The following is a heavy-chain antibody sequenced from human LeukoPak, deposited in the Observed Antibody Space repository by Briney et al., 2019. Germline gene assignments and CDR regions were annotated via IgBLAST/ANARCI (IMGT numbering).Heavy chain of an antibody. V-gene: IGHV1-69*05. Sequence: ASVKVSCKASGGTFSSYAISWVRQAPGQGLEWMGGIIPIFGTANYAQKFQGRVTITTDESTSTAYMELSSLRSEDTAVYYCARGPRPGGYDFNTFDYWGQGTLVTVSS. CDR2: IIPIFGTA. CDR3: ARGPRPGGYDFNTFDY. D-gene: IGHD5-12*01. J-gene: IGHJ4*02. CDR1: GGTFSSYA.